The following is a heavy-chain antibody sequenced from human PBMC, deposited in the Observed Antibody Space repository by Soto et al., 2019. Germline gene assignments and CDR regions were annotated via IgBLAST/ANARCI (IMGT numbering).Heavy chain of an antibody. CDR1: GFSLSSDGVG. J-gene: IGHJ5*02. D-gene: IGHD1-1*01. V-gene: IGHV2-5*02. Sequence: QITLKEAGPPVVKPTQTLTLTCSFSGFSLSSDGVGVGWIRQPPGKAPEWLALIYWDDDTHYSPSLKSRLTITKDTSKNQVVLTMTNMDPVDTATYYCAHSSLHYKKWFDPWRQGTLVIVSS. CDR3: AHSSLHYKKWFDP. CDR2: IYWDDDT.